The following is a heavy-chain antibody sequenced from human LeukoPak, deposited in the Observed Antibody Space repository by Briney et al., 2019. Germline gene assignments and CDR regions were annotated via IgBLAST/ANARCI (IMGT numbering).Heavy chain of an antibody. J-gene: IGHJ4*02. CDR3: ARDPTAVAGTRFDY. D-gene: IGHD6-19*01. CDR1: GYTFTSHA. Sequence: ASVKVSCKASGYTFTSHAMHWVRQAPGQRLEWMGWINAGNGNTKYSQKFQGRVTITRDTSASTAYMELSSLRFEDTAVYYCARDPTAVAGTRFDYWGQGTLVTVSS. CDR2: INAGNGNT. V-gene: IGHV1-3*01.